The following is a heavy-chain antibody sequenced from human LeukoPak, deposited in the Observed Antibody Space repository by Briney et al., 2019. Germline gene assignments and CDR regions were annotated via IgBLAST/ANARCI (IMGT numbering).Heavy chain of an antibody. V-gene: IGHV3-66*01. CDR1: GFTVSSNY. J-gene: IGHJ4*02. CDR2: IYSGGST. Sequence: SGGSLRLSCAASGFTVSSNYMSWVRQAPGKGLEWVSVIYSGGSTYYADSVKGRFTISRDNAKNSLYLQMNSLRAEDTAVYYCARDVGYSSSWLDYWGQGTLATVSS. CDR3: ARDVGYSSSWLDY. D-gene: IGHD6-13*01.